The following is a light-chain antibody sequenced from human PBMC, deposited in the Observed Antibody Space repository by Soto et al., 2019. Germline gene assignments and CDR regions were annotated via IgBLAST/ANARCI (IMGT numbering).Light chain of an antibody. CDR3: TSLTPGSVYV. Sequence: QSALTQPASASGSPGQSITISCTGTSSDVGGYNYVSWYQQYTGRVPKLLIYKVSNRPSWISNRFSGSKSGNAASLTSAGLQAEDEADYFCTSLTPGSVYVFGSGTKLTVL. V-gene: IGLV2-14*01. J-gene: IGLJ1*01. CDR2: KVS. CDR1: SSDVGGYNY.